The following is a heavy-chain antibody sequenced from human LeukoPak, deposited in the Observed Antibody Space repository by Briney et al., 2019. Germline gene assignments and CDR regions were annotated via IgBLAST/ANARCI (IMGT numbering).Heavy chain of an antibody. CDR2: MNPNSGNT. D-gene: IGHD6-19*01. Sequence: GASVKVSCKASGYTFTSYDINWVRQATGQGLEWMGWMNPNSGNTGYAQKFQGRVTMTRNTSISTAYMELSSLRSGDTAVYYCARAPVGAVAKDYWGQGTLVTVSS. V-gene: IGHV1-8*01. CDR1: GYTFTSYD. J-gene: IGHJ4*02. CDR3: ARAPVGAVAKDY.